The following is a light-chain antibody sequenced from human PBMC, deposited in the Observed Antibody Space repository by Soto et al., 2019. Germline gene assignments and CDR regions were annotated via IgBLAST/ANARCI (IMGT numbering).Light chain of an antibody. CDR2: DVS. Sequence: QSALTQPRSVSGSPGQSVTISCTGTSNDIGGYNYVSWYQQNPGKAPKLMIYDVSNWPSGVPGRFSGSKSGNTASLTISGLQAEDEADYYCCSYAGSYTWVFGGGTKLTVL. CDR3: CSYAGSYTWV. J-gene: IGLJ3*02. CDR1: SNDIGGYNY. V-gene: IGLV2-11*01.